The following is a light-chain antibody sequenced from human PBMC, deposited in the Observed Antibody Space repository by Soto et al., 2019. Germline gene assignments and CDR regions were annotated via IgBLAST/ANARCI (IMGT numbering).Light chain of an antibody. V-gene: IGKV3-20*01. Sequence: EIVLTQSPGTLSWSPGERATLSCRASQSVSSSYLAWYQQKPGQAPRLLIYGASSRATGIPDRFSGSGSGTDFTLTISRLEPEDFAVYYCQQYGSSPLITFGQGTRLEIK. CDR1: QSVSSSY. CDR3: QQYGSSPLIT. CDR2: GAS. J-gene: IGKJ5*01.